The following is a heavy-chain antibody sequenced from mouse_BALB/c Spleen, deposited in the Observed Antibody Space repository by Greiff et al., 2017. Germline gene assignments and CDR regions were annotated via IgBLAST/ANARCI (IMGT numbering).Heavy chain of an antibody. CDR3: TRHEHYGYAMDY. V-gene: IGHV5-6*02. J-gene: IGHJ4*01. CDR1: GFTFSSYG. D-gene: IGHD1-1*01. CDR2: ISSGGSYT. Sequence: EVKLMESGGDLVKPGGSLKLSCAASGFTFSSYGMSWVRQTPDKRLEWVATISSGGSYTYYPDSVKGRFTISRDNAKNTLYLQLSSLKSEDTAMYYCTRHEHYGYAMDYWGQGTSVTVSS.